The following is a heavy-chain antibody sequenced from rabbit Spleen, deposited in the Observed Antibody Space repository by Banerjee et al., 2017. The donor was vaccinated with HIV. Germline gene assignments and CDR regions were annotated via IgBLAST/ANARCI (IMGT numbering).Heavy chain of an antibody. CDR3: ARRGRNADDGDYGALNL. D-gene: IGHD2-1*01. Sequence: QEQLEESGGGLVKPEGSLTLTCKASGFPISGVYMCWVRQAPGKGLEWIACIYVTSSGNTGSTYYASWAKGRFTISKTSSTTVTLQMTSLTAADTATYFCARRGRNADDGDYGALNLWGPGTLVTVS. CDR1: GFPISGVY. J-gene: IGHJ4*01. CDR2: IYVTSSGNTGST. V-gene: IGHV1S45*01.